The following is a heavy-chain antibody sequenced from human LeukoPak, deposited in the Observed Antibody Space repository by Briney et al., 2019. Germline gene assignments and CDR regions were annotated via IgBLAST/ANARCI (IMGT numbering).Heavy chain of an antibody. CDR3: ARGSRYYYDSSGYEDAFDI. D-gene: IGHD3-22*01. CDR2: ISSSGSTI. V-gene: IGHV3-11*01. J-gene: IGHJ3*02. CDR1: GFTFDAYN. Sequence: GGSLRLSCAASGFTFDAYNLNWVRQAPGKGLEWVSYISSSGSTIYYADSVKGRFTISRDNAKNSLYLQMNSLRAEDTAVYYCARGSRYYYDSSGYEDAFDIWGQGTMVTVSS.